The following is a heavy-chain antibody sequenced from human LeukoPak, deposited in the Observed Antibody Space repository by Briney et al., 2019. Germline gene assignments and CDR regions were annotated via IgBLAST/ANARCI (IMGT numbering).Heavy chain of an antibody. J-gene: IGHJ5*02. CDR2: INTNTGNP. CDR1: GYTFSSYA. V-gene: IGHV7-4-1*02. D-gene: IGHD1-26*01. Sequence: AASVKVSCKASGYTFSSYAMNWVRQAPGQGLEWMGWINTNTGNPTYAQGFTGRFVFSLDTSVSTAYLQISSLKAEDTAVYYCARGSVRATSNWFDPWGQGTLVTVSS. CDR3: ARGSVRATSNWFDP.